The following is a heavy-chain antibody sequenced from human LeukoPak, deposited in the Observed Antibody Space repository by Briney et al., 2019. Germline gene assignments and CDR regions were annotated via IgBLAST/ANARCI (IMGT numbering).Heavy chain of an antibody. CDR3: ARGDYDFWSGYLYGVDV. CDR1: GFTFGSSW. Sequence: PGGSLRLSCAASGFTFGSSWMTWVRQAPGKGLEWVANIKEDGSEKYYVDSVKGRFTISRDNAKNSLYLQMNSLRAEDTAVYYCARGDYDFWSGYLYGVDVWGQGTTVTVSS. CDR2: IKEDGSEK. J-gene: IGHJ6*02. D-gene: IGHD3-3*01. V-gene: IGHV3-7*01.